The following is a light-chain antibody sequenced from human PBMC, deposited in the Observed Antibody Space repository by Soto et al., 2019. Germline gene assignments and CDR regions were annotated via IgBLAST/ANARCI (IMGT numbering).Light chain of an antibody. CDR2: TNN. CDR3: AAWDDSLGDYV. J-gene: IGLJ1*01. CDR1: NSNIGTNT. Sequence: SVLTQPPSASATPGQRVTISCSGSNSNIGTNTVNWYQQLPGTAPRLLIYTNNQRPSGVPQRFSGSKTGTSASLAIGGLQSEDGADYYCAAWDDSLGDYVFGTGTKVT. V-gene: IGLV1-44*01.